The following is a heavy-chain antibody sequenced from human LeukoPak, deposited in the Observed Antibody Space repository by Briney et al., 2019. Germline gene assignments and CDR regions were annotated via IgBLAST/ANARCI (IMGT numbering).Heavy chain of an antibody. CDR1: GYTSTSYY. V-gene: IGHV1-46*01. Sequence: ASVKVSCKASGYTSTSYYMHWVRQAPGQGLEWLGIINPSGGSTSYAQKFQGRVTMTRDMSTSTVYMELSSLRSEDTAVYYCARDGLSNSYYYYYMDVWGKGTTVTVSS. CDR2: INPSGGST. J-gene: IGHJ6*03. D-gene: IGHD4-11*01. CDR3: ARDGLSNSYYYYYMDV.